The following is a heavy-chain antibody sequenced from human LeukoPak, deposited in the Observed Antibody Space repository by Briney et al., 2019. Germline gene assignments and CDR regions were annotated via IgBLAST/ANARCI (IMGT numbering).Heavy chain of an antibody. CDR1: GGTFSTYA. CDR3: ARDLYCNRTSCSV. Sequence: ASVKVSCKASGGTFSTYAISWVRQAPGQGLEWVGVIIPMVGTATYAQRFQGRVTITADESTSTPFMELSSLRSEDTAVYYCARDLYCNRTSCSVWGQGTLVIVSS. V-gene: IGHV1-69*01. D-gene: IGHD2-2*01. CDR2: IIPMVGTA. J-gene: IGHJ4*02.